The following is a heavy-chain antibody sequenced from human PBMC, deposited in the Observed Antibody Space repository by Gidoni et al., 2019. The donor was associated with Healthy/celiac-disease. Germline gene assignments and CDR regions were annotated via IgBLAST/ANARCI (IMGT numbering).Heavy chain of an antibody. CDR2: ISSSSSTI. J-gene: IGHJ6*02. CDR3: ARDPNHYDFWSGYSPPSYYYYYGMDV. Sequence: EVQLVESGGGLVQPGGSLRLSCAASGFTFSSYSMNLVRQPPGKGLEWVSYISSSSSTIYYADSVKGRFTISRDNAKNSLYLQMNSLRAEDTAVYYCARDPNHYDFWSGYSPPSYYYYYGMDVWGQGTTVTVSS. CDR1: GFTFSSYS. D-gene: IGHD3-3*01. V-gene: IGHV3-48*01.